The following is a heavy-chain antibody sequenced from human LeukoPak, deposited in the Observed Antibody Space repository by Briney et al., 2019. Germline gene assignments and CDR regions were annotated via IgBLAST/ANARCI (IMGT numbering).Heavy chain of an antibody. J-gene: IGHJ4*02. CDR3: ACYGIAPPY. Sequence: SGGSLRLSCAASGFTFNSYWMHWVRQAPGKGLVWVSHINNDGSDTTYADSVRGRFTISRDNAKNTLYLQMNSLRTEDTAVYYCACYGIAPPYWGQGTLVTVSS. D-gene: IGHD2-15*01. CDR1: GFTFNSYW. CDR2: INNDGSDT. V-gene: IGHV3-74*01.